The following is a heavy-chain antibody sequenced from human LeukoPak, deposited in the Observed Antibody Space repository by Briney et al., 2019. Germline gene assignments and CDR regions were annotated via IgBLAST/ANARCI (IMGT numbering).Heavy chain of an antibody. CDR3: ARRYGDYHSRFNYFDY. D-gene: IGHD4-17*01. V-gene: IGHV4-39*01. Sequence: SETLSLTCTVSGGSISSSSYYWGWIRQPPGKGLEWIGSIYYSGSTYYNPSLKSRVTISVDTSKNQFSLKLSSVTAADTAVYYCARRYGDYHSRFNYFDYWGQGTLVTVSS. CDR1: GGSISSSSYY. CDR2: IYYSGST. J-gene: IGHJ4*02.